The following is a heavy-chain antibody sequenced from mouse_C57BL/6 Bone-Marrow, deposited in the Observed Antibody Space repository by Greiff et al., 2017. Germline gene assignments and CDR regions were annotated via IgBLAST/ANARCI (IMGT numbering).Heavy chain of an antibody. Sequence: QVQLQQSGAELARPGASVKLSCKASGYTFTSYGISWVKQRTGKGLEWIGEIYPRSGNTYYKEKFKGKATLTADKSSSTAYMELRSLTSEDSAVYFCARDYYGRGGSYFDVWGTGTTVTVSS. CDR2: IYPRSGNT. CDR3: ARDYYGRGGSYFDV. CDR1: GYTFTSYG. D-gene: IGHD1-1*01. J-gene: IGHJ1*03. V-gene: IGHV1-81*01.